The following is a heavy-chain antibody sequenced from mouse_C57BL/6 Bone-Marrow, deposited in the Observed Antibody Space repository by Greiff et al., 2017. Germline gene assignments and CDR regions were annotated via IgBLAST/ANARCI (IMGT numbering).Heavy chain of an antibody. CDR2: INPSSGYT. J-gene: IGHJ3*01. Sequence: QVQLQQPGAELVKPGASVKLSCKASGYTFTSYWMHWVKQRPGQGLEWIGYINPSSGYTKYNQKFKDKATLTADKSSSTAYMQLSSLTYEDSAVYYCARGSSDYAWFTYWGQGTLVTISA. D-gene: IGHD1-1*01. CDR3: ARGSSDYAWFTY. CDR1: GYTFTSYW. V-gene: IGHV1-7*01.